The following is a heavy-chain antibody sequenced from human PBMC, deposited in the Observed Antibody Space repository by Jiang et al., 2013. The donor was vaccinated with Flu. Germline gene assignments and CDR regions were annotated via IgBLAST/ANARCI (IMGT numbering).Heavy chain of an antibody. V-gene: IGHV3-30*02. D-gene: IGHD3-16*01. CDR3: ARGVNYCFDC. J-gene: IGHJ4*02. CDR2: LQNNGDH. CDR1: GFTLSAYG. Sequence: QLVESGGGVVQPGGSLRLSCVTSGFTLSAYGMDWVRQAPGKGLEWVAFLQNNGDHYYANSVRGRFTISRDISKSTLYLQMNSLRVEDTAVYYCARGVNYCFDCWGQGTLVTVSS.